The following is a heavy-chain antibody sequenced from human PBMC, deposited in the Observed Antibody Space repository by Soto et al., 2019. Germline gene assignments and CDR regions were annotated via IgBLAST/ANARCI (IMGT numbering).Heavy chain of an antibody. CDR2: IYWDDDK. V-gene: IGHV2-5*02. D-gene: IGHD7-27*01. CDR3: AHRGYMYGNWDHGYFDY. CDR1: GFSLTTSGVG. Sequence: QITLKESGPTRVKPTQTLALTCTFSGFSLTTSGVGVGWIRKTPGKALEWLAVIYWDDDKRYNPSLKNRLTLTKDTSKHQVVLIMADMDPVDTGTYFCAHRGYMYGNWDHGYFDYWGQGTLVTVSS. J-gene: IGHJ4*02.